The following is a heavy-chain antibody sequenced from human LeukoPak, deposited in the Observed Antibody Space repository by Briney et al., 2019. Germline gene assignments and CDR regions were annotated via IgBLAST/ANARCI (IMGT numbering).Heavy chain of an antibody. Sequence: GRSLRLACAASGFTFSSYGMRGCRQAPGEGLEWVAVIWYDGSNKYYEDSVKGRFTISRDNYKNTLYLKMNTLRAEDTAVYYCAKTDGSSGQGPFDYWGQGTLVTVSS. D-gene: IGHD3-22*01. CDR1: GFTFSSYG. CDR3: AKTDGSSGQGPFDY. CDR2: IWYDGSNK. J-gene: IGHJ4*02. V-gene: IGHV3-33*06.